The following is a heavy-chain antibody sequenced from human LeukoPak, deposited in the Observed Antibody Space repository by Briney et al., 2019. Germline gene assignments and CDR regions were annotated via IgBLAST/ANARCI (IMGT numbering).Heavy chain of an antibody. D-gene: IGHD2/OR15-2a*01. CDR3: SRASPGAIYYYGMDV. CDR2: TFNSGST. Sequence: SEPLSLPCTVSGASISKSYWKWIRQPPGKELEWIGCTFNSGSTRYNPSLGSRVTISEDTSRNQFSLRLTSVTAADTATYYCSRASPGAIYYYGMDVWGHGTTVTVSS. V-gene: IGHV4-59*01. J-gene: IGHJ6*02. CDR1: GASISKSY.